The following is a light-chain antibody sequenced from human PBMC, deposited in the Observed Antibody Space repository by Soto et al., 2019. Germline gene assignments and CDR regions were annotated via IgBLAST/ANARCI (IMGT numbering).Light chain of an antibody. CDR2: GAS. Sequence: EIVLTQSPGTLSLSPGERATLSCRASQSVSSSYLAWYQQKPGQAPRLPIYGASSRATGIPDRFSGSGSGTDFALTISRLESEDFAVYYCQQYGSSYTFGQGTKLEIK. V-gene: IGKV3-20*01. CDR1: QSVSSSY. CDR3: QQYGSSYT. J-gene: IGKJ2*01.